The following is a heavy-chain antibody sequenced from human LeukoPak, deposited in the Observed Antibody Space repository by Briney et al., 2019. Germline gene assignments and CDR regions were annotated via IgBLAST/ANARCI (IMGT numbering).Heavy chain of an antibody. Sequence: PGGSLRLSCAASGFTFSTYWMHWVRQAPGKGLVWVSRINSDGTTTTYADSVKGRFTISRDNAKNSLYLQMNSLRAEDTAVYYCARDEGKRGYSGYDATFDCWGRGTLVTVSS. J-gene: IGHJ4*02. CDR2: INSDGTTT. D-gene: IGHD5-12*01. CDR3: ARDEGKRGYSGYDATFDC. V-gene: IGHV3-74*01. CDR1: GFTFSTYW.